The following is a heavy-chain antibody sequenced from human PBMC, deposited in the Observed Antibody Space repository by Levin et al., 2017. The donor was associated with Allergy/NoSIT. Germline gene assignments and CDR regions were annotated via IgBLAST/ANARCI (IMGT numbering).Heavy chain of an antibody. J-gene: IGHJ3*02. CDR3: LRGYKTLLLWFGEEAFDI. CDR2: IWYDGSNK. CDR1: GFTFSSYG. D-gene: IGHD3-10*01. Sequence: GGSLRLSCAASGFTFSSYGMHWVRQAPGKGLEWVAVIWYDGSNKYYADSVKGRFTISRDNSKNTLYLQMNSLRAEDTAVYYCLRGYKTLLLWFGEEAFDIWGQGTMVTVSS. V-gene: IGHV3-33*01.